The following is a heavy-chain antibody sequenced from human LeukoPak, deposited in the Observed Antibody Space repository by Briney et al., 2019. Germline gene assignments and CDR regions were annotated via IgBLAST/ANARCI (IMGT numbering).Heavy chain of an antibody. D-gene: IGHD3-22*01. Sequence: SETLSLTRTVSGGSISSGDYYWSWIRQPPGKGLEWVAYMYYSGSTYYNPSLKSRVTMSADTSKNQLSLKLSSVTAADTAVYYSARPYYYDSRIDPWGQGILVTVS. V-gene: IGHV4-30-4*01. CDR3: ARPYYYDSRIDP. CDR1: GGSISSGDYY. CDR2: MYYSGST. J-gene: IGHJ5*02.